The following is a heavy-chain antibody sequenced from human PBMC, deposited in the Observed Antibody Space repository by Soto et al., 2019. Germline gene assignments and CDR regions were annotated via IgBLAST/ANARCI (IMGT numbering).Heavy chain of an antibody. CDR1: GGYLSSYY. V-gene: IGHV4-59*01. CDR3: ASTNVDTAMENYYSYGMDV. CDR2: IYYSGST. Sequence: SETLSLTSTVSGGYLSSYYWSWLRPPPGKGLEWIGYIYYSGSTNYNPSLKSRVTISVDTSKNQFSLKLSSVTAADTAVYYCASTNVDTAMENYYSYGMDVWGQGTTVTVSS. D-gene: IGHD5-18*01. J-gene: IGHJ6*02.